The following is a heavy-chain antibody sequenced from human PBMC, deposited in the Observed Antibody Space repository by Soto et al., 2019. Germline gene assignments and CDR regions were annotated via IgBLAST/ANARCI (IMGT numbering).Heavy chain of an antibody. J-gene: IGHJ6*02. Sequence: PGGSLRLSCAASGFTFSSYAMTWVRQAPGKGLEWVSGISGSADSTHYADSVKGRSIISRDNSKTTLSLQINNLRAEDTAVYYCARVSLGASTIADYSYYGMYVSGPVTQVTVS. V-gene: IGHV3-23*01. CDR3: ARVSLGASTIADYSYYGMYV. CDR2: ISGSADST. D-gene: IGHD1-26*01. CDR1: GFTFSSYA.